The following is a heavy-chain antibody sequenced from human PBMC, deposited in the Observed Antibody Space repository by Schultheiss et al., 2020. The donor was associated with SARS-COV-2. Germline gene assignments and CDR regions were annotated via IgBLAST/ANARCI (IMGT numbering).Heavy chain of an antibody. J-gene: IGHJ4*02. CDR3: ARTGYSYGSDYFDY. CDR2: IYYSGST. Sequence: SQTLSLTCTVSGGSISSGGYYWSWIRQPPGKGLEWIGHIYYSGSTNYNPSLKSRVTMSVDTSKNQFSLKLSSVTAADTAVYYCARTGYSYGSDYFDYWGQGTLVTVSS. D-gene: IGHD5-18*01. V-gene: IGHV4-61*08. CDR1: GGSISSGGYY.